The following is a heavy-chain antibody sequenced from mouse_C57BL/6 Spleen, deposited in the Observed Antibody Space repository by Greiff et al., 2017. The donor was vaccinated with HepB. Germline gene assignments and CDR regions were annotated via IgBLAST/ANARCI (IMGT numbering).Heavy chain of an antibody. CDR2: INYDGSST. Sequence: DVKLVESEGGLVQPGSSMKLSCTASGFTFSDYYMAWVRQVPEKGLEWVANINYDGSSTYYLDSLKSRFIISRDNAKNILYLQMSSLKSEDTATYYCARVPHYYGSSYGWYFDVWGTGTTVTVSS. D-gene: IGHD1-1*01. J-gene: IGHJ1*03. V-gene: IGHV5-16*01. CDR1: GFTFSDYY. CDR3: ARVPHYYGSSYGWYFDV.